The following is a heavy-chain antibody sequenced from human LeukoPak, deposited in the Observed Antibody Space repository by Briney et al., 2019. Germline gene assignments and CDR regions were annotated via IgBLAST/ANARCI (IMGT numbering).Heavy chain of an antibody. CDR3: AKDSTAVSLSIFLVSGLEF. V-gene: IGHV3-23*01. CDR1: GFTFSSYA. J-gene: IGHJ4*02. D-gene: IGHD3-9*01. CDR2: ISGGGDRT. Sequence: PGGSLRLSCAASGFTFSSYAMSWVRPAPGKGLEWVSAISGGGDRTYHADSVKGRFTISRDNSKNTLFLQLNSLRAEDTAVYFCAKDSTAVSLSIFLVSGLEFWGQGILVTVSS.